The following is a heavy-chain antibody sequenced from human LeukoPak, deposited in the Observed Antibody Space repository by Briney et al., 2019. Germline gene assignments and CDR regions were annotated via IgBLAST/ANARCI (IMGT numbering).Heavy chain of an antibody. V-gene: IGHV4-4*07. J-gene: IGHJ4*02. CDR3: ASIAARKVSQGLADFDY. CDR1: GGSISSYY. D-gene: IGHD6-6*01. CDR2: ISTSGST. Sequence: SETLSLTCTVSGGSISSYYWSWIRQPAGKGLESIGHISTSGSTNYNPSLKSRVTISVDTSKNQFSLKLSSVTAADTAVYYCASIAARKVSQGLADFDYWGQGTLVTVSS.